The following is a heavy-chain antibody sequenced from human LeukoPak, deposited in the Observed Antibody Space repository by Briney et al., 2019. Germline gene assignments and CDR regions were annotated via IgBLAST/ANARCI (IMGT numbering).Heavy chain of an antibody. Sequence: ASVTVSCKTSGYTFTDYYIHWVRQAPGQGLEWMGWINPNIGGTYYAQKFRGRVAMTRDTSISTAYMELSSLRSDDTAVYYCARRYFDWLLDYWGQGTLVSVS. CDR3: ARRYFDWLLDY. D-gene: IGHD3-9*01. J-gene: IGHJ4*02. CDR2: INPNIGGT. V-gene: IGHV1-2*02. CDR1: GYTFTDYY.